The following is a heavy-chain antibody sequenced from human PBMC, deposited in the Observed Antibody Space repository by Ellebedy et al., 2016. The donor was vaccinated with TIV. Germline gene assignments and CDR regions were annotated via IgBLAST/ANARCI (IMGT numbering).Heavy chain of an antibody. CDR2: ISSDGITT. CDR3: ARDMGRWLQFLAY. Sequence: GGSLRLSCAASGFAFNNYNMIWVRQATGKGLEWISYISSDGITTDYAGSVKGRFTISRDNAKASVYLQMNSLRAEDTAVYYCARDMGRWLQFLAYWGQGTLVTGSS. J-gene: IGHJ4*02. D-gene: IGHD5-24*01. CDR1: GFAFNNYN. V-gene: IGHV3-48*04.